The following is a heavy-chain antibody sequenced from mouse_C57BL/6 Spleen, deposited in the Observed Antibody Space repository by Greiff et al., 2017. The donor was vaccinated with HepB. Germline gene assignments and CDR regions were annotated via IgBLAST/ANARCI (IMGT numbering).Heavy chain of an antibody. CDR1: GYTFTSYW. J-gene: IGHJ4*01. Sequence: QVHVKQPGAELVRPGSSVKLSCKASGYTFTSYWMHWVKQRPIQGLEWIGNIDPSDSETHYNQKFKDKATLTVDKSSSTAYMQLSSLTSEDSAVYYCARGDYDYDGDAMDYWGQGTSVTVSS. CDR2: IDPSDSET. D-gene: IGHD2-4*01. CDR3: ARGDYDYDGDAMDY. V-gene: IGHV1-52*01.